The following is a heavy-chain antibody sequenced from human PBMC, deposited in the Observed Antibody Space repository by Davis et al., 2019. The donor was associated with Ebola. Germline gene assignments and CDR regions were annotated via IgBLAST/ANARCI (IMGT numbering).Heavy chain of an antibody. CDR3: ARDGTGTTTY. CDR1: GYTFTNYG. Sequence: AASVKVSCKASGYTFTNYGITWVRQAPGQGLEWMGWINPHNGNTNYAQNVQGRVTMTTDTSTSTAYMELSSLRSEDTAVYYRARDGTGTTTYWGQGTLVTVSS. J-gene: IGHJ4*02. CDR2: INPHNGNT. V-gene: IGHV1-18*04. D-gene: IGHD1-7*01.